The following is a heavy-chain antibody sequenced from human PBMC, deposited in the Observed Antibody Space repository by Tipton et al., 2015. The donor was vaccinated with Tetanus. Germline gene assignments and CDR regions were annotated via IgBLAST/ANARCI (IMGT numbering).Heavy chain of an antibody. CDR3: ASLLDRGD. CDR1: GGSFSGYY. Sequence: TLSLTCTIYGGSFSGYYCSWIRQPPGRGLEWIGEIHPSGSTNYNPSLRSRVTLSQDTSKSQFSLKLSSVTAADTAIYYCASLLDRGDWGQGTRVTVSS. D-gene: IGHD2-15*01. J-gene: IGHJ4*02. V-gene: IGHV4-34*01. CDR2: IHPSGST.